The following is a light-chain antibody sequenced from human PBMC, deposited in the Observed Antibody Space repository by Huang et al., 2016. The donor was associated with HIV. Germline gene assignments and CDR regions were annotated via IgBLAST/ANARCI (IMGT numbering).Light chain of an antibody. J-gene: IGKJ4*01. CDR3: QQYNSYPLT. CDR2: KAS. Sequence: DIQMTQSPSTLSASVGDRVTITCRASQSISSWLAWYQQNPGKAPKRLIYKASNLESGVPSRLSGSGSGTEFTLTISSLQPDDFATYYCQQYNSYPLTFGGGTKVQIK. V-gene: IGKV1-5*03. CDR1: QSISSW.